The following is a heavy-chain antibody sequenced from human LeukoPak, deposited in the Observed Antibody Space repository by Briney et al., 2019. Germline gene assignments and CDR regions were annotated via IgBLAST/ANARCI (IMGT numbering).Heavy chain of an antibody. J-gene: IGHJ4*02. V-gene: IGHV3-21*01. CDR1: GFTFTTYS. CDR3: ARDKAAAGGYVY. CDR2: ISSSSSYI. Sequence: GGSLRLSCAASGFTFTTYSMSWVRQAPGKGLEWVSSISSSSSYIFYADSVKGRFTISRDNAKNSLYLQMNSLRAEDTAVYYCARDKAAAGGYVYWGQGTLVTVPS. D-gene: IGHD6-13*01.